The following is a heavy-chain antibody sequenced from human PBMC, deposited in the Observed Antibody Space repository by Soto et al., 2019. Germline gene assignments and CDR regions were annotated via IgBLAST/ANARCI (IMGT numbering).Heavy chain of an antibody. V-gene: IGHV3-21*01. Sequence: SGGSLRLSCAASGFSFSSYSMNWVRQAPGKGLEWVSSISSSSSYIYYADSVKGRFTISRDNAKNSLYPQMNSLRAEDTAVYYCARELAGGYEWGYYYYYYGMDVWGQGTTVTVSS. J-gene: IGHJ6*02. CDR2: ISSSSSYI. D-gene: IGHD5-12*01. CDR3: ARELAGGYEWGYYYYYYGMDV. CDR1: GFSFSSYS.